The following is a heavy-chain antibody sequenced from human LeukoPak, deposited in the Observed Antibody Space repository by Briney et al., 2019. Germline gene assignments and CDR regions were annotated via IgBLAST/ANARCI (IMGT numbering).Heavy chain of an antibody. CDR3: ATSPRGVYYYGMDV. Sequence: ASVKVSCKVSGYTLTELSVHWVRQAPGKGLEWMGGFDPEDGETIYAQKFQGRVTMTEDTSTDTAYMELSSLRSEDTAVYYCATSPRGVYYYGMDVWGQGTTVTVSS. CDR2: FDPEDGET. J-gene: IGHJ6*02. D-gene: IGHD3-10*01. V-gene: IGHV1-24*01. CDR1: GYTLTELS.